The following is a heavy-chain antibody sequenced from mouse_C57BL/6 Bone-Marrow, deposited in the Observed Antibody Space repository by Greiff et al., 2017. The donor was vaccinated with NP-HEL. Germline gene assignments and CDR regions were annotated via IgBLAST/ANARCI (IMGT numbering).Heavy chain of an antibody. CDR1: GFSLTSYG. V-gene: IGHV2-9*01. Sequence: VQVVESGPGLVAPSPSLSITCTASGFSLTSYGVDWVRQPPGKGLEWLGVIWGGGSTNYNSDLMSRLSISKDNSKSQVFLIKNSLQTDDTAMYYCAERYYYGFAYWGQGTLVTVSA. CDR3: AERYYYGFAY. D-gene: IGHD1-1*01. CDR2: IWGGGST. J-gene: IGHJ3*01.